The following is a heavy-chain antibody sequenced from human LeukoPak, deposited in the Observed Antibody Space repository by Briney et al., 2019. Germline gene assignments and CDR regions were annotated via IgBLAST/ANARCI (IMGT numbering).Heavy chain of an antibody. CDR1: GFTVSSNY. D-gene: IGHD3-16*01. Sequence: PGGSLRLSCAASGFTVSSNYMSWVRQAPGKGLEWVSVIYSGGSTYYADSVKGRFTISRDNSKNTLYLQMNSLRAEDTAVYHCARAFRDYVWYGMDVWGQGTTVTVSS. CDR2: IYSGGST. V-gene: IGHV3-53*01. CDR3: ARAFRDYVWYGMDV. J-gene: IGHJ6*02.